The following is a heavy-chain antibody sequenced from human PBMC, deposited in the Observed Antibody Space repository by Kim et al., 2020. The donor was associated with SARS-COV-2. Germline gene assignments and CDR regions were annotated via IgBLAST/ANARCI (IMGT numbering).Heavy chain of an antibody. CDR3: ARSSPITMVRGVIIGYYG. J-gene: IGHJ6*01. Sequence: GGSLRLSCAASGFTFSSYAMHWVRQAPGKGLEYVSAISSNGGSTYYANSVKGRFTISRDNSKNTLYLQMGSLRAEDMAVYYCARSSPITMVRGVIIGYYG. V-gene: IGHV3-64*01. CDR2: ISSNGGST. CDR1: GFTFSSYA. D-gene: IGHD3-10*01.